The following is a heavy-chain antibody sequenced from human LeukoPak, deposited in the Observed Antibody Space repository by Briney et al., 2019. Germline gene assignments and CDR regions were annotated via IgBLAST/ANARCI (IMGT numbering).Heavy chain of an antibody. CDR1: GFTVSSNY. CDR2: IYSGGST. V-gene: IGHV3-53*01. CDR3: ARVWSRIVGATTSSEY. D-gene: IGHD1-26*01. J-gene: IGHJ4*02. Sequence: GGSLRLSCAASGFTVSSNYMSWVRQAPGKGLEWVSLIYSGGSTYYADSVKGRFTISRDNSKNTLYLQMNSLRAEDTAVYYCARVWSRIVGATTSSEYWGQGTLVTVSS.